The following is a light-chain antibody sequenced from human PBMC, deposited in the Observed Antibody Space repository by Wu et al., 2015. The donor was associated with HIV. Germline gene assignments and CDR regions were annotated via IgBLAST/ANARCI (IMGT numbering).Light chain of an antibody. CDR2: AAS. J-gene: IGKJ1*01. V-gene: IGKV1-9*01. CDR3: QQYYSYPRT. Sequence: DIQLTQSPSFLSVSVGDRVTITCRASQGISSYLAWYQQKPGKAPNLLIYAASTLHFGVPSRFSGSGSGTEFTLTISCLQSEDFATYYCQQYYSYPRTFGQGTKVEIK. CDR1: QGISSY.